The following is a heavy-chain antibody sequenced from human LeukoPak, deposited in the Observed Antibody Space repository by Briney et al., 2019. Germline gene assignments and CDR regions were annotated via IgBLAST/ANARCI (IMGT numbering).Heavy chain of an antibody. Sequence: SETLSLTCTVSGGSISSGGYYWSWIRQHPGKGLEWIGYIYYSGSTYYNPSLKSRVTISVDTSKNQFSLKLSSVTAADTAVYYCARGLADYGDENNWFDPWGQGTLVTVSS. CDR2: IYYSGST. CDR1: GGSISSGGYY. CDR3: ARGLADYGDENNWFDP. V-gene: IGHV4-31*03. D-gene: IGHD4-17*01. J-gene: IGHJ5*02.